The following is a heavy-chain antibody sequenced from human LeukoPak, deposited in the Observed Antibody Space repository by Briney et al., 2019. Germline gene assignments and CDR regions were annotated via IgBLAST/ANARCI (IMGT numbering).Heavy chain of an antibody. D-gene: IGHD3-22*01. CDR3: ARDADTSSHYSNFDY. V-gene: IGHV3-7*01. CDR1: GFTFSSYW. J-gene: IGHJ4*02. Sequence: GGSLRLSCAASGFTFSSYWMSWVRQAPGKGLEWVANIKQDGSEKYYVDSVKGRFTISRDNAKNSLYLQMNSLRAEDTAVYYCARDADTSSHYSNFDYWGQGTLVTVSS. CDR2: IKQDGSEK.